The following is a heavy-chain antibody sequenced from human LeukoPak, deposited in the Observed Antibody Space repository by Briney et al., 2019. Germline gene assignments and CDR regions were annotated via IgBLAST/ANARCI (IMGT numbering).Heavy chain of an antibody. CDR3: ARSVKYYDFWSGPPAPYYYMDV. CDR2: IYYGGST. D-gene: IGHD3-3*01. Sequence: SETLSLTCSVSGGSINNYYWTWIRQPPGKGLEWIGYIYYGGSTNYNPSLKSRVTISVDTSKNQFSLKLSSVTAADTAVYYCARSVKYYDFWSGPPAPYYYMDVWGKGTTVTVSS. CDR1: GGSINNYY. V-gene: IGHV4-59*08. J-gene: IGHJ6*03.